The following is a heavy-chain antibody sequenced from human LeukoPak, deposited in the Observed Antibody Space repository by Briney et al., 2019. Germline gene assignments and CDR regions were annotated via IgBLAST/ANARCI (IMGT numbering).Heavy chain of an antibody. CDR1: GGSVSSGSYY. D-gene: IGHD3-10*01. CDR2: IYYSGST. Sequence: SETLSLTCTVSGGSVSSGSYYWSWIRQPPGKGLEWIGYIYYSGSTNYNPSLKSRVTISVDTSKNQFSLKLSSVTAADTAVYYCARRSSVAFDIWGQGTMVTVSS. J-gene: IGHJ3*02. V-gene: IGHV4-61*01. CDR3: ARRSSVAFDI.